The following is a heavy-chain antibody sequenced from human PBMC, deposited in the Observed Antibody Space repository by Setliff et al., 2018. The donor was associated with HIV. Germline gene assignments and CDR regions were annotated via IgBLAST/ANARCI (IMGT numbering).Heavy chain of an antibody. CDR1: GDSVSDYY. D-gene: IGHD2-2*01. CDR3: ARDVRYCSSTSCYGGYYYYMDV. J-gene: IGHJ6*03. CDR2: IYYSGST. V-gene: IGHV4-39*07. Sequence: SETLSLTCTVYGDSVSDYYWSWIRQTPGKGLEWIGSIYYSGSTYYNPSLKSRVTISVDTSKNQFSLKLSSVTAADTAVYYCARDVRYCSSTSCYGGYYYYMDVWGKGTTVTSP.